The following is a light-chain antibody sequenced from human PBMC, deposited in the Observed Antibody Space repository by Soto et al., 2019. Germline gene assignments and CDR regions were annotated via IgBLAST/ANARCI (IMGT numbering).Light chain of an antibody. CDR1: QSISTW. Sequence: DLQMTQSPSTLSASVGDRVTITCRASQSISTWLAWYQQKPGKAPKVLIYGASSLESGVPSRFSGSGSGTEFTLTISSRQPDDFATYYCQQYKNYLTFGPGTKVDIK. V-gene: IGKV1-5*01. CDR2: GAS. CDR3: QQYKNYLT. J-gene: IGKJ3*01.